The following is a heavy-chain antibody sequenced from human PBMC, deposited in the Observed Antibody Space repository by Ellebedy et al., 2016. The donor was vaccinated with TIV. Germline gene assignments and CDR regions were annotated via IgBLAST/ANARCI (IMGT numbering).Heavy chain of an antibody. J-gene: IGHJ4*02. D-gene: IGHD6-13*01. V-gene: IGHV1-46*04. CDR1: GYTFTSYF. CDR2: INPNGYRT. Sequence: AASVQVSCKTSGYTFTSYFMHWVRQAPGQGLEWMGIINPNGYRTTYAQKLQGRITLTKDTSTSSVFMELSSLLSEDTAVYYCARGESSSLDYWGRGARVIVSS. CDR3: ARGESSSLDY.